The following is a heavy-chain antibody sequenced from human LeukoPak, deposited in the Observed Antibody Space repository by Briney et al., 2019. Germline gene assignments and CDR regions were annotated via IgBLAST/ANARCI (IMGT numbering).Heavy chain of an antibody. CDR1: GFTVSSNY. J-gene: IGHJ3*02. D-gene: IGHD1-26*01. CDR3: ASGSYAVERAFDI. Sequence: GGSLRLSCAASGFTVSSNYMSWVRQAPGKGLEWVSVIYSGGSTYYADSVKGRFTISRDNSKNTLYLQMNSLRAEDTAVYYCASGSYAVERAFDIWGQGTMVTVSS. V-gene: IGHV3-53*01. CDR2: IYSGGST.